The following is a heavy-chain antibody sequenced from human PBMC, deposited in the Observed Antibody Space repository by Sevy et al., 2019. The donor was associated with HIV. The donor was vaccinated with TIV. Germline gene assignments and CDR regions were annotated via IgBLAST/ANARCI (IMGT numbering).Heavy chain of an antibody. Sequence: ASVKFSCKASGYTFTGYYMHWVRQAPGQGLEWMGWINPDSGGPNYAPKFQGRVTLTRDTSISTAYMGLSRLKSDDTAVYYCVRDDRDGYFDYWGQGTLVTVSS. CDR1: GYTFTGYY. J-gene: IGHJ4*02. CDR2: INPDSGGP. V-gene: IGHV1-2*02. CDR3: VRDDRDGYFDY.